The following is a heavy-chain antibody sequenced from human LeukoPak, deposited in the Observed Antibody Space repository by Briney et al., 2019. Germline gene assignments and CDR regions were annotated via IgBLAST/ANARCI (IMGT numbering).Heavy chain of an antibody. D-gene: IGHD3-3*01. Sequence: GASVKVSCKASGGTFANYAISWVRKAPGQGLEWMGGIIPIFGTGHSAQKFQGRLTITADESTRATYMELSSLGSDDTAVYYCAKGHDDFRQFDFWGQGTLVIVSS. V-gene: IGHV1-69*13. CDR3: AKGHDDFRQFDF. J-gene: IGHJ4*02. CDR2: IIPIFGTG. CDR1: GGTFANYA.